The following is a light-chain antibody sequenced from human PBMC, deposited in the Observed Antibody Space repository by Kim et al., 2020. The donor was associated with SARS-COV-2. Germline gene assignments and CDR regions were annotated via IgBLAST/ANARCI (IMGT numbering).Light chain of an antibody. J-gene: IGLJ2*01. CDR3: SSYAGSNNLV. V-gene: IGLV2-8*01. CDR2: EVS. CDR1: SSDVGGYNY. Sequence: GQQVTISCTGTSSDVGGYNYVSWDQQHPGRAPKLMIYEVSKRPSGVPDRFSGSKSGNTASLTVSGLQAEDEADYYCSSYAGSNNLVFGGGTQLTVL.